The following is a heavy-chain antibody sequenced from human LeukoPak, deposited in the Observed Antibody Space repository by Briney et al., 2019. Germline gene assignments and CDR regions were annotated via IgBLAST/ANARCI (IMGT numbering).Heavy chain of an antibody. CDR2: IYYSGST. CDR3: ARVGGIQLPIDYYYGMDV. CDR1: DGSISSGDYY. V-gene: IGHV4-30-4*01. D-gene: IGHD5-18*01. Sequence: SETLSLTCTVSDGSISSGDYYWSWIRQPPGKGLEWIGYIYYSGSTYYNPSLKSRVTISVDTSKNQFSLKLSSVTAADTAVYYCARVGGIQLPIDYYYGMDVWGQGTTVTVSS. J-gene: IGHJ6*02.